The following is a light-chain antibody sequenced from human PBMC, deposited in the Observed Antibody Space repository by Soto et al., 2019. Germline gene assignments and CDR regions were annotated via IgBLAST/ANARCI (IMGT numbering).Light chain of an antibody. V-gene: IGKV1-5*01. J-gene: IGKJ2*01. CDR2: DAS. CDR1: QSISYR. CDR3: QQYECYFT. Sequence: DIQMTQSPSTLSASVGDRVTIACRASQSISYRLAWYQQKSGKAPTLLIYDASSLESGVPSRFSGVGSGSEFTLTITDLQPDEFATYFCQQYECYFTFGQGTKLGLK.